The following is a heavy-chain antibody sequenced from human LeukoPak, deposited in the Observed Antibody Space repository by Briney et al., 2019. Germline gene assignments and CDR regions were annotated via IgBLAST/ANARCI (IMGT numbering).Heavy chain of an antibody. CDR2: IFHTGRT. V-gene: IGHV4-38-2*02. J-gene: IGHJ5*02. Sequence: SETLSLTCKVSGYSIGRDYYWACLRPPPGKGLEWIGSIFHTGRTVYNPSYERRLTISMDTSKNEFFLRLNSVTAADTAVYFCARDGGYPTTDEGFDPWGRGTRVTVSS. CDR3: ARDGGYPTTDEGFDP. CDR1: GYSIGRDYY. D-gene: IGHD5-12*01.